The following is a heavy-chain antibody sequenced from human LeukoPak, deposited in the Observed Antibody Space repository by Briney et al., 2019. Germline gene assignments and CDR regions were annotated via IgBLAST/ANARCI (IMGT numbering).Heavy chain of an antibody. CDR1: GGSISSSSYY. J-gene: IGHJ4*02. V-gene: IGHV4-39*01. D-gene: IGHD2-2*01. CDR2: IYYSGST. CDR3: ARRGVVVPAAQWDGYYFDY. Sequence: SETLSLTCTVSGGSISSSSYYWGWIRQPPGKGLEWIGSIYYSGSTYYNPSLKSRVTISVDTSKNQFSLKLSSVTAADTAVYYCARRGVVVPAAQWDGYYFDYWGQGTLVTVSS.